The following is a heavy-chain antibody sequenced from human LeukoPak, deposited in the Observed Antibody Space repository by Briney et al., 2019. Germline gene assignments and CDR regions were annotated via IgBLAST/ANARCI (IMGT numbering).Heavy chain of an antibody. CDR3: AAQPCSVGRCYLDY. CDR2: ISYHRSDK. D-gene: IGHD2-15*01. J-gene: IGHJ4*02. V-gene: IGHV3-30*03. CDR1: GFTISTNY. Sequence: GGSLRLSCAASGFTISTNYMTWVRQAPGKGLEWVAVISYHRSDKYYADSVKGRFTISRDNSKNTLYLQMNSLGAEDTAVYYCAAQPCSVGRCYLDYWGQGTLVTVSS.